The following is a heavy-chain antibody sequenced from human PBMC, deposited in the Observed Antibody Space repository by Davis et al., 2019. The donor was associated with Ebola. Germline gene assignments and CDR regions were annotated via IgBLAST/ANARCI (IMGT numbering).Heavy chain of an antibody. J-gene: IGHJ4*02. CDR3: ARGYYGSGSRNY. CDR2: ISSSGSTI. D-gene: IGHD3-10*01. Sequence: PSETLSLTCAVYGGSFSDYYMSWIRQAPGKGLEWVSYISSSGSTIYYADSVKGRFTISRDNAKNSLYLQMNSLRAEDTAVYYCARGYYGSGSRNYWGQGTLVTVSS. V-gene: IGHV3-11*01. CDR1: GGSFSDYY.